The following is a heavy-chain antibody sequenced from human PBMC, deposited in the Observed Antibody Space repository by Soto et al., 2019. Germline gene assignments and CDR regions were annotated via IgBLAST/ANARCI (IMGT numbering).Heavy chain of an antibody. CDR3: ARARMVRGIIYYYGMDV. V-gene: IGHV4-31*03. J-gene: IGHJ6*02. CDR2: IYYSGST. Sequence: QVQLQESGPGLVKSSQTLSLTCTVSGGSISSDGNYWSWIRQHPGKGLEWIGYIYYSGSTNYNQSLKNRFTISVDTSKNQFTLKLNSVTAADTAVYYCARARMVRGIIYYYGMDVWGQGTTVTVSS. CDR1: GGSISSDGNY. D-gene: IGHD3-10*01.